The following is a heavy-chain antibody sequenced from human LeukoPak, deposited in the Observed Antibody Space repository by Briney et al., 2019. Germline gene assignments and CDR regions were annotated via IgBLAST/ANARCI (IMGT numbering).Heavy chain of an antibody. CDR3: ARATTGYDEVGFDY. J-gene: IGHJ4*02. D-gene: IGHD1-14*01. V-gene: IGHV4-30-4*01. CDR1: GGSISSGDYY. CDR2: IYYSGST. Sequence: SETLSLTCTVSGGSISSGDYYWSWIRQPPGKGLEWIGYIYYSGSTYYNPSLKSRVTISVDTSKNQFSLKLSSVTAADTAVYYCARATTGYDEVGFDYWGQGTLVTVSS.